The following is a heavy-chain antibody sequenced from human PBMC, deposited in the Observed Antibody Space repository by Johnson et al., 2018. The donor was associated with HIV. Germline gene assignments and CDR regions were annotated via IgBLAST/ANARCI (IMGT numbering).Heavy chain of an antibody. J-gene: IGHJ3*02. V-gene: IGHV3-30*02. D-gene: IGHD6-13*01. CDR1: DFTFSSYG. CDR2: IQYDGSNK. CDR3: AKVAVATAAGGVGLNI. Sequence: QVQLVESGGGLVQPGGSLRLSCAASDFTFSSYGMHWVRQAPGKGLEWVTFIQYDGSNKYYADSVKGRFTISRDNSKNTVYLQMNSLRAEDTAVYYCAKVAVATAAGGVGLNIWGPGTMVTVSS.